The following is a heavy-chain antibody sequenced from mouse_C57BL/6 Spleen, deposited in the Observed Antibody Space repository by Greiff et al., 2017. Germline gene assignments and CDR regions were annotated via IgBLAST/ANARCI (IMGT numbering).Heavy chain of an antibody. Sequence: QVQLQQSGAELVKPGASVKISCKASGYAFSSYWMNWVKQRPGKGLEWIGQIYPGDGDTNYNGKFKGKATLTADKSSSTAYMQLSSLTSEDSAVYFCARSWFMYYFDYWGQGTTLTVSS. J-gene: IGHJ2*01. CDR1: GYAFSSYW. CDR2: IYPGDGDT. V-gene: IGHV1-80*01. D-gene: IGHD1-1*02. CDR3: ARSWFMYYFDY.